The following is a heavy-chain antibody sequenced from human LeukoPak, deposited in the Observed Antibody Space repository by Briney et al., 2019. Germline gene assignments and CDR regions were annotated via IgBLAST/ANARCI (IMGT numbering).Heavy chain of an antibody. CDR1: GFTFSSYA. J-gene: IGHJ3*02. D-gene: IGHD3-22*01. Sequence: PGGSLRLSCAASGFTFSSYAMHWVRQAPGKGLEWVAVISYDGSNKYYADSVKGRFTISRDNSKNTLYLQMNSLRAEDTAVYYCARDFAYYYDSSSLRGGAFDIWGQGTMVTVSS. CDR3: ARDFAYYYDSSSLRGGAFDI. CDR2: ISYDGSNK. V-gene: IGHV3-30*04.